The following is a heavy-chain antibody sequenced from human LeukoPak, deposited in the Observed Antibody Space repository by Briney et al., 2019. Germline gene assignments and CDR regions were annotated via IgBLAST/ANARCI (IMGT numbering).Heavy chain of an antibody. D-gene: IGHD5-12*01. CDR1: GFTFSVYG. Sequence: GGSLRLPCAASGFTFSVYGMHWVRQAPGKGLEWLAVIWYDGSKKQYADSVKGRFTISRDNSKNTLYLQMNSLRADDTAIYYCARSMPLSGYSGYDADYWGQGTLVTVSS. CDR3: ARSMPLSGYSGYDADY. J-gene: IGHJ4*02. V-gene: IGHV3-33*01. CDR2: IWYDGSKK.